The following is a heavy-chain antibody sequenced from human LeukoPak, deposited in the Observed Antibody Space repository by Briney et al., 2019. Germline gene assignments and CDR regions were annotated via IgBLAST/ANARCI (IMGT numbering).Heavy chain of an antibody. CDR1: GGSFSGYY. CDR2: INHSGST. J-gene: IGHJ5*02. CDR3: ARGVGYCSSTSCYSRFDP. V-gene: IGHV4-34*01. D-gene: IGHD2-2*02. Sequence: PSETLSLTCAVYGGSFSGYYWSWIRQPPGKGLEWIGEINHSGSTNYNPSLKRRITISVDTSKNQFSLKLSSVTAADTAVYYCARGVGYCSSTSCYSRFDPWGQGTLVTVSS.